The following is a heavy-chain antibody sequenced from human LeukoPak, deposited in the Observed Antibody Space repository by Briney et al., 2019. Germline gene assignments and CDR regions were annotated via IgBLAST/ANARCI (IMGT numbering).Heavy chain of an antibody. CDR2: IYYIGST. Sequence: SETLSPTCTVSGGSIYSDSYYWGWIRQPPGKGLEWIGSIYYIGSTYYNPSLESRVTISVDTSKNQFSLNLSSVTAADTAVYYCARIGTAWYKWFDPWGQGTLVTVSS. V-gene: IGHV4-39*01. CDR1: GGSIYSDSYY. CDR3: ARIGTAWYKWFDP. D-gene: IGHD6-19*01. J-gene: IGHJ5*02.